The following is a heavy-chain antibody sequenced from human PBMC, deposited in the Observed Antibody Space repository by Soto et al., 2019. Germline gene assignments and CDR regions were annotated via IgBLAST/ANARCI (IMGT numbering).Heavy chain of an antibody. V-gene: IGHV4-59*01. J-gene: IGHJ5*02. CDR1: GGSIISYT. Sequence: PXETRSLPCTVAGGSIISYTWSWIRQPPGKGLEWIGYIYYSGSTNYNPSLKSRVTISVDTSKNQFSLKLSSVTAADTAVYYCARAAVDRSGYYPWWFDHWGQGTRVTVPS. D-gene: IGHD3-22*01. CDR2: IYYSGST. CDR3: ARAAVDRSGYYPWWFDH.